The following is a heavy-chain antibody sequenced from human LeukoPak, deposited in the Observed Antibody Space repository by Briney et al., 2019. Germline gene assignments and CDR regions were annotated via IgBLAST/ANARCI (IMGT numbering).Heavy chain of an antibody. V-gene: IGHV3-53*01. Sequence: GGSLRLSCAASGFTVSSNYMSWVRQAPGKGLEWVSVIYSGGSTYYADSVKGRFTISRDNSKNTLYLQMNSLRAEDTAVYYCARDLPYYYGSGSYFAYWGQGTLVTVSS. D-gene: IGHD3-10*01. J-gene: IGHJ4*02. CDR1: GFTVSSNY. CDR3: ARDLPYYYGSGSYFAY. CDR2: IYSGGST.